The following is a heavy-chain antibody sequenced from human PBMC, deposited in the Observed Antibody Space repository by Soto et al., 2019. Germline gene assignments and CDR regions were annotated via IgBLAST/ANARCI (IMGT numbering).Heavy chain of an antibody. CDR1: GGTFSGYC. D-gene: IGHD4-17*01. V-gene: IGHV4-34*01. Sequence: SVTLCLTWAVYGGTFSGYCWRWIRQPPGKGLEWIGEINHSGSTNYNPSLKSRVTISVDTSKNQFSLKLSSVTAADTAVYYCARGATTRYYYYYYMDVWVKGTTVTVSS. J-gene: IGHJ6*03. CDR2: INHSGST. CDR3: ARGATTRYYYYYYMDV.